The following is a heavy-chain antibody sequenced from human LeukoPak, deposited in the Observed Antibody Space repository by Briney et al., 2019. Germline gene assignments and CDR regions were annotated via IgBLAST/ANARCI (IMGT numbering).Heavy chain of an antibody. CDR2: FDLEDGET. Sequence: ASVKVSFKVSGYTLTELSMHWVRQAPGKGLEWMGGFDLEDGETIYAQKFQGRVTMTEDTSTDTAYMELSSLRSEDTAVYYCATMVRGVIVFDYWGQGTLVTVSS. V-gene: IGHV1-24*01. J-gene: IGHJ4*02. CDR3: ATMVRGVIVFDY. CDR1: GYTLTELS. D-gene: IGHD3-10*01.